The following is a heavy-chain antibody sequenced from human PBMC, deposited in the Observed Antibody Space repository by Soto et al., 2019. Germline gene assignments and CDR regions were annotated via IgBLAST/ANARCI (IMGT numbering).Heavy chain of an antibody. CDR3: ARVRYCSSTSCYWFDP. D-gene: IGHD2-2*01. J-gene: IGHJ5*02. V-gene: IGHV4-4*07. CDR2: IYTSGST. Sequence: QVQLQESGPGLVKPSETLSLTCTVSGVSISRYYWSWIRQPAGKGLAWIGRIYTSGSTNYNPSHKSRVTMSVDTSKNPFSLKLSSVTAADTAVYYCARVRYCSSTSCYWFDPWGQGTLVTVSS. CDR1: GVSISRYY.